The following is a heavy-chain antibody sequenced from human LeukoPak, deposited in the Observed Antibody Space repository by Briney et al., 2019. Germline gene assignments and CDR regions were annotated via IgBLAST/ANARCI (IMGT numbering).Heavy chain of an antibody. Sequence: GGSLRLSCAASGFTFSSYGMHWVRQAPGKGLEWVAVIWYDGSNKYYADSVKGRFTISRDNTKNTLYLQMNSLRAEDTAVYYCARDPRSENYYDSSGPADYWGQGTLVTVSS. CDR3: ARDPRSENYYDSSGPADY. D-gene: IGHD3-22*01. V-gene: IGHV3-33*01. CDR2: IWYDGSNK. J-gene: IGHJ4*02. CDR1: GFTFSSYG.